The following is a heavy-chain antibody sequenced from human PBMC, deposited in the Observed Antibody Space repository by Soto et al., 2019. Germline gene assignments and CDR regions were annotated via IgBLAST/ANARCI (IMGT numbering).Heavy chain of an antibody. V-gene: IGHV3-23*01. D-gene: IGHD3-22*01. Sequence: LRLSCAASGFMFNNYAMSWVRQAPGKGLEWVSTVSVSGGTTYYADSLKGRFTISRDSSKKTVYLQMNRLRADDTAIYYCAKGLYYYDSSGYRLFDYWGQGTLVTV. CDR1: GFMFNNYA. J-gene: IGHJ4*02. CDR2: VSVSGGTT. CDR3: AKGLYYYDSSGYRLFDY.